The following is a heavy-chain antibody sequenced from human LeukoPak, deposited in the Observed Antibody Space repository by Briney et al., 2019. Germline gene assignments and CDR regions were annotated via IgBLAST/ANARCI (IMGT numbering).Heavy chain of an antibody. J-gene: IGHJ6*03. CDR3: AREEQELVRDYYYYMDV. CDR1: GFIFSNFA. Sequence: PGGSLRLSCAASGFIFSNFATHWVRQAPGKGLEWVALISYDGSHTYYADSMKGRFTISRDNSRNVLYLQMTSLSGDDSAVYYCAREEQELVRDYYYYMDVWGRGTTVTVSS. CDR2: ISYDGSHT. D-gene: IGHD6-13*01. V-gene: IGHV3-30*01.